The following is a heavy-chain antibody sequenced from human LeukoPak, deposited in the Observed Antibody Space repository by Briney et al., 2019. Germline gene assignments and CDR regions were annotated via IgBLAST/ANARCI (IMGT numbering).Heavy chain of an antibody. D-gene: IGHD2-2*02. CDR2: IRYDGSNK. V-gene: IGHV3-30*02. J-gene: IGHJ4*02. CDR3: AKDWPFCSSTSCYTGFDY. Sequence: GGSLRLPFAASGFTFSSYGMHWVRQAPGKGLEWVAFIRYDGSNKYYADSVKGRFTISRDNSKNTLYLQMNSLRAEDTAVYYCAKDWPFCSSTSCYTGFDYWGQGTLVTVSS. CDR1: GFTFSSYG.